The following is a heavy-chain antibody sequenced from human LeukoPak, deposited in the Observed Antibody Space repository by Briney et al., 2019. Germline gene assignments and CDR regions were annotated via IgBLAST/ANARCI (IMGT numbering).Heavy chain of an antibody. J-gene: IGHJ3*02. Sequence: GGSLRLSCAASGFTFSSYEMNWVRQAPGKGLEWVSYISSSGSTIYYAASVKGRFTISRDNAKNSLYLQMNSLRAEDTAVYYCAILRGYYYDSSGYYRHDAFDIRGQGTMVTVSS. CDR1: GFTFSSYE. CDR2: ISSSGSTI. V-gene: IGHV3-48*03. D-gene: IGHD3-22*01. CDR3: AILRGYYYDSSGYYRHDAFDI.